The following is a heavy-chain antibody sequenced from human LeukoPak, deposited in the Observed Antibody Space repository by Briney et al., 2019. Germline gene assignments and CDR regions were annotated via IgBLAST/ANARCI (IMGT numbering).Heavy chain of an antibody. J-gene: IGHJ4*02. V-gene: IGHV3-7*01. CDR2: IKEDGNEK. Sequence: GGSLRLSCAASGFTFSGYRMRWVRQTPGNGLEWVANIKEDGNEKYYVDSVKGRFTISRDNAKNSLYLQMSSLRAEDTAVYYCAKDGGVAGLFQYWGQGTLVTVSS. CDR1: GFTFSGYR. D-gene: IGHD6-19*01. CDR3: AKDGGVAGLFQY.